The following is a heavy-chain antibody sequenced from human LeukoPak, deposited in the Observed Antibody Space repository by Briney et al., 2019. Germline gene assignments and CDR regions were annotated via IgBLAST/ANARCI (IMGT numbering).Heavy chain of an antibody. CDR1: GFTVSSNY. D-gene: IGHD3-10*01. J-gene: IGHJ4*02. CDR2: IYSGGST. CDR3: ARVLRVYFDY. V-gene: IGHV3-53*01. Sequence: GGSLRLSCAASGFTVSSNYMSWVRQAPGKGLEWVSVIYSGGSTYYADSVKGRFTISRDNSKNTLYLQMSSLRAEDTAVYYCARVLRVYFDYWGQGTLVTVSS.